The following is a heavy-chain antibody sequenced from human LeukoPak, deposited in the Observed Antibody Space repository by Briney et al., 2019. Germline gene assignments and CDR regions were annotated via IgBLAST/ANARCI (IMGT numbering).Heavy chain of an antibody. CDR2: ISSRSSNT. CDR1: GFTFSDYY. J-gene: IGHJ4*02. CDR3: ARGGKIFEY. Sequence: GGSLRLSCAASGFTFSDYYMSWIRQAPGKGLEWVSDISSRSSNTQYADSVKGRFTISRDNAKNSLYLQIISLRAEDTAVYYCARGGKIFEYWGQGTLVTVSS. V-gene: IGHV3-11*05.